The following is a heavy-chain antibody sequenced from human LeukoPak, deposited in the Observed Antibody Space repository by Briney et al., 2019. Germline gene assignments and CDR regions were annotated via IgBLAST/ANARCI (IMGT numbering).Heavy chain of an antibody. CDR1: GGTFSSYA. D-gene: IGHD2-15*01. Sequence: SVKVSCKASGGTFSSYAISWVRQAPGQGLEWMGGIIPIFGTANYAQKFQGRVTITADESTSTAYMELSSLRSGDTAVYYCARDCSGGSCYSYYYYGMDVWGKGTTVTVSS. V-gene: IGHV1-69*13. CDR2: IIPIFGTA. CDR3: ARDCSGGSCYSYYYYGMDV. J-gene: IGHJ6*04.